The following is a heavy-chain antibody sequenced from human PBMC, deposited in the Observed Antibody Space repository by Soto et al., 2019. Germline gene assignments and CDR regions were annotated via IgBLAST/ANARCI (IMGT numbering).Heavy chain of an antibody. J-gene: IGHJ4*02. CDR3: AREDPPSLN. Sequence: QVQLVQSGAEVKKPGSSVKVSCKSSGGTFSNYGFNWVRQAPGQGLECMGVIVPIFGAEHPQKFQGRVTITADESTNTVFMELRGLRSDDTAVYYCAREDPPSLNWGQGTLVTVSS. V-gene: IGHV1-69*12. D-gene: IGHD2-2*01. CDR2: IVPIFGA. CDR1: GGTFSNYG.